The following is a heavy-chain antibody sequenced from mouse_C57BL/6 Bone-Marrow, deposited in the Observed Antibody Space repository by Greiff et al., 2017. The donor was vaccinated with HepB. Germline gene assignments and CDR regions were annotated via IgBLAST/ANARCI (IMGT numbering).Heavy chain of an antibody. Sequence: QVQLQQSGPELVKPGASVKISCKASGYAFSSSWMNWVKQRPGKGLEWIGRIYPGDGDTNYNGKFKGKATLTADKSSSTAYMQLSSLTSEDSAVYFCARTIYYDGSSYFYYAMDYWGQGTSVTVSS. CDR3: ARTIYYDGSSYFYYAMDY. J-gene: IGHJ4*01. D-gene: IGHD1-1*01. V-gene: IGHV1-82*01. CDR2: IYPGDGDT. CDR1: GYAFSSSW.